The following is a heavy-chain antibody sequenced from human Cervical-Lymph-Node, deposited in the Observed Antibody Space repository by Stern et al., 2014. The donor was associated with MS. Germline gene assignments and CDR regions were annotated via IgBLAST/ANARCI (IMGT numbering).Heavy chain of an antibody. J-gene: IGHJ4*02. CDR2: ITKVGIT. CDR1: GFTVSRDY. CDR3: ARDTSSPERSDW. D-gene: IGHD1-1*01. V-gene: IGHV3-53*01. Sequence: VQLVESGGGVIQPGGSLRLSCTASGFTVSRDYMTWVRQAPGKGLEWVSLITKVGITFYTDPVKGRFTISRDDSKNTVYLHMTSLRAEDTAMYYCARDTSSPERSDWWGQGTLVTVSS.